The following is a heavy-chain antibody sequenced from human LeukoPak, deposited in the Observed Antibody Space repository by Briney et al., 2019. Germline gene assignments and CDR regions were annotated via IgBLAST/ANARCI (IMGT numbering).Heavy chain of an antibody. D-gene: IGHD3-22*01. CDR1: GFTFSNYS. CDR3: ARVVVVAGGDWFDP. V-gene: IGHV3-48*04. CDR2: IRSSSTTI. J-gene: IGHJ5*02. Sequence: PGGSLRLSCEASGFTFSNYSMNWVRQAPGKGLEWVSYIRSSSTTIYYADSVKGRFTISRDNAKNTLYLQMNSLRAEDTAVYYCARVVVVAGGDWFDPWGQGTLVTVSS.